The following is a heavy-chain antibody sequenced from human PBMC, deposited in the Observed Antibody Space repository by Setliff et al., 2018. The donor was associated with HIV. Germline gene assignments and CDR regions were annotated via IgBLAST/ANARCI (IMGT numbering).Heavy chain of an antibody. Sequence: PSETLSLTCTVSGGSISSYYWSWIRQPPGKGLEWIGYIYTSGSTNYNPSLKSRVTISVDTSKNQFSLNLSSVTAADTAVYYCARARGVSDYYYYYMDVWGKGTTVTVSS. V-gene: IGHV4-4*08. CDR2: IYTSGST. J-gene: IGHJ6*03. CDR1: GGSISSYY. CDR3: ARARGVSDYYYYYMDV. D-gene: IGHD3-10*01.